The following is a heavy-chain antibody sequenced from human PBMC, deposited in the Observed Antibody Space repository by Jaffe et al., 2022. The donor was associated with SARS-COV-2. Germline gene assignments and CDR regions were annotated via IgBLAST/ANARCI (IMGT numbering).Heavy chain of an antibody. Sequence: EVQLVESGGGLVKPGGSLRLSCAVSGITFSNAWMSWVRQAPGKGLEWVGRIKSNTDGGTTDYAAPVKGRFTISRDDSKNTLYLQMNSLKTEDTAVYYCTTVYDSSGYPRYYFDYWGQGALVTVSS. CDR1: GITFSNAW. D-gene: IGHD3-22*01. V-gene: IGHV3-15*01. CDR2: IKSNTDGGTT. J-gene: IGHJ4*02. CDR3: TTVYDSSGYPRYYFDY.